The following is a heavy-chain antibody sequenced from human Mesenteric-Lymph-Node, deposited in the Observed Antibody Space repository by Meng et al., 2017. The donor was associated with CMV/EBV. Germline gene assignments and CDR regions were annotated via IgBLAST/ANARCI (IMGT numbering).Heavy chain of an antibody. V-gene: IGHV3-73*01. CDR1: GFKFSEST. Sequence: LSLTCAGSGFKFSESTLHWVRQAPGKGLEWLGRIRSRADSYATSYGASVKGKFTISRDDSYNTAYLHMNSLKTEDTAIYYCSRHYCSGRSCWLDSWGQGTRVTVSS. CDR3: SRHYCSGRSCWLDS. CDR2: IRSRADSYAT. D-gene: IGHD2-15*01. J-gene: IGHJ5*01.